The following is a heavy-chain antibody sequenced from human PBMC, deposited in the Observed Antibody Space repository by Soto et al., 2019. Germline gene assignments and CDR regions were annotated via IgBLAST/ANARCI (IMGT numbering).Heavy chain of an antibody. J-gene: IGHJ4*02. V-gene: IGHV4-61*01. CDR1: GVFVSSGNYY. CDR2: IYYGGNT. Sequence: QVQLQESGPGLVKPSETLSLTCTVSGVFVSSGNYYWSWIRQPPGKGLEWIGYIYYGGNTNYSPSLKSRVTISVDTSKNQFSLKPSSVTAADTAVYYCARGRGGGYTYGLDYWGQGTLVTVSP. CDR3: ARGRGGGYTYGLDY. D-gene: IGHD5-18*01.